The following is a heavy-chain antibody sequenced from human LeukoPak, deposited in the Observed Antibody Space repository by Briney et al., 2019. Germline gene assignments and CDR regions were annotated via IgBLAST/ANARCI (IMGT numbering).Heavy chain of an antibody. J-gene: IGHJ4*02. V-gene: IGHV4-39*01. Sequence: SETLSLTCTVSGGSISSSSYYWGWIRQPPGKGREWIGSIYYSGSTYYNPSLKSRVTISVDTSKNQFSLKLSSVTAADTAVYYCARSGYSYGSDYWGQGTLVTVSS. CDR2: IYYSGST. CDR1: GGSISSSSYY. D-gene: IGHD5-18*01. CDR3: ARSGYSYGSDY.